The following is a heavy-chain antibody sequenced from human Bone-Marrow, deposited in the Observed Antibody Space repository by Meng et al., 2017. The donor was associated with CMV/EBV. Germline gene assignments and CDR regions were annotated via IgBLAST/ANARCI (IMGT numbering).Heavy chain of an antibody. CDR3: ARNVESYFEY. CDR2: ISDSGRT. D-gene: IGHD5-24*01. Sequence: SETLSLTCTVSGGSISSGDYDWSWIRQPPGRGLEWIGHISDSGRTHYNSPLKSRVTISIDSSKNQFSLKLRSVTAADTAVYYCARNVESYFEYWGQGMLASVSS. J-gene: IGHJ4*02. CDR1: GGSISSGDYD. V-gene: IGHV4-30-4*08.